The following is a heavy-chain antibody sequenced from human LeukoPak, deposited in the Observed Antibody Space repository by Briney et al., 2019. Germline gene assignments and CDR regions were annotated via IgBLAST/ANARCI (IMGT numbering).Heavy chain of an antibody. Sequence: GGSLRLSCAASGFTFSSYAMLWVRQAPGKGLEWVAVISYDGSNKYYADSVKGRFTISRDNSKNTLYLQMNSLRAEDTAAYYCARGSINYDILTGYSFTDYWGQGTLVTVSS. V-gene: IGHV3-30-3*01. CDR1: GFTFSSYA. CDR2: ISYDGSNK. CDR3: ARGSINYDILTGYSFTDY. J-gene: IGHJ4*02. D-gene: IGHD3-9*01.